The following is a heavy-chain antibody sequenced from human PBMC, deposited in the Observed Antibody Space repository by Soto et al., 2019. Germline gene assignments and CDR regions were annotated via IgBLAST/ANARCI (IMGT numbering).Heavy chain of an antibody. D-gene: IGHD1-26*01. J-gene: IGHJ4*02. CDR1: GFTFSSYG. CDR2: ISYDGSNK. Sequence: QVQLVESGGGVVQLGSPLNPSCAPPGFTFSSYGLHWVPQAPGKGLEWGAVISYDGSNKYYADSVKGRFTISRDNSKNTLYLQMNSLRAEDTAVYYCAKDRGSGSYYGNYYFDYWGQGTLVTVSS. V-gene: IGHV3-30*18. CDR3: AKDRGSGSYYGNYYFDY.